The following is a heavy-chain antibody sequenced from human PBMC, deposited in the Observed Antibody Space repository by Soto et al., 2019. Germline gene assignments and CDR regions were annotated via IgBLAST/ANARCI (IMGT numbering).Heavy chain of an antibody. CDR3: APFRDLEWFDP. CDR2: IFYTGST. J-gene: IGHJ5*02. D-gene: IGHD2-21*01. Sequence: QVQLQESGPGLVRPSETLSLTCTVSGGSISRYFWSWIRQSPGKGLEWIGYIFYTGSTTYNPSLKSRVTISIDTSKNQFSLKRSSLTAADTAVYYCAPFRDLEWFDPWGQGTLVTVSA. V-gene: IGHV4-59*01. CDR1: GGSISRYF.